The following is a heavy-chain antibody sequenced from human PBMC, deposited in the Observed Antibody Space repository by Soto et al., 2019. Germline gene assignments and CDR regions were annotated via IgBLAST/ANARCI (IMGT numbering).Heavy chain of an antibody. CDR3: AAVTTAYIYYYYGMDV. V-gene: IGHV1-58*01. CDR1: GFTFTSSA. Sequence: ASVKVSCKASGFTFTSSAVQWVRQARGQRLEWIGWIVVGSGNTNYAQKFQERVTITRDMSTSTAYMELSSLRSEDTAVYYCAAVTTAYIYYYYGMDVWGQGNTVTVSS. J-gene: IGHJ6*02. CDR2: IVVGSGNT. D-gene: IGHD2-21*02.